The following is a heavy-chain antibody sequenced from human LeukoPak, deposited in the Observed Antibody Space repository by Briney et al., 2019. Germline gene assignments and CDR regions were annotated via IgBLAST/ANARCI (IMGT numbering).Heavy chain of an antibody. CDR2: ISYDGSNK. CDR3: AKGSYYDSSGYRGVGAFDI. V-gene: IGHV3-30*18. CDR1: GFTFSSYG. D-gene: IGHD3-22*01. Sequence: GRSLRLSCAASGFTFSSYGMHWVRQAPGKGLEWVAVISYDGSNKYYADSVKGRFTISRDNSKNTLYLQMNSLRAEDTAVYYCAKGSYYDSSGYRGVGAFDIWGQGTMVTVSS. J-gene: IGHJ3*02.